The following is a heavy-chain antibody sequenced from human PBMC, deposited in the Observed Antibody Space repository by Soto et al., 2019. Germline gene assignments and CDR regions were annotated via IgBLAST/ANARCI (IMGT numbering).Heavy chain of an antibody. V-gene: IGHV4-59*01. J-gene: IGHJ2*01. D-gene: IGHD3-9*01. CDR1: GSSMTTYY. CDR3: ARRYYDILTGYSNWYFDL. Sequence: PSETLSLTCSVSGSSMTTYYWHWIRQAPGKGLEWIGFIYNSGRGSTGSNPSLSSRVTFSIETSKNQFSLKLSSVTAADTAVYYCARRYYDILTGYSNWYFDLWGRGTLVTVS. CDR2: IYNSGRGST.